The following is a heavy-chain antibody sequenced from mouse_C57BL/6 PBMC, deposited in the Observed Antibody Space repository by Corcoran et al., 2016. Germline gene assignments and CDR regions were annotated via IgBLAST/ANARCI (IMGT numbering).Heavy chain of an antibody. CDR2: INPNNGGT. D-gene: IGHD4-1*01. CDR3: ARGANWAFAY. V-gene: IGHV1-26*01. Sequence: EVQLQQSGPELVKPGASVKISCKASGYTFTDYYMNWVKQSHGKSLEWIGDINPNNGGTSYNQKFKGKATLTVDKSSSTAYMELRSLTSEDSAVYYCARGANWAFAYWGQGTLVTVSA. J-gene: IGHJ3*01. CDR1: GYTFTDYY.